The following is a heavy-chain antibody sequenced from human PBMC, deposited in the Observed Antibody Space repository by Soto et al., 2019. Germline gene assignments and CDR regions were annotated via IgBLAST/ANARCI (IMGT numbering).Heavy chain of an antibody. CDR1: GFTFSSYG. D-gene: IGHD5-12*01. CDR3: ARDRGYSGPLPLQY. Sequence: QVQLVESGGGVVQPGRSLRLSCAASGFTFSSYGMHWVRQAPGKGLEWVAVIWYDGSNKYYADSVKGRFTNSRHTSKNTLYLQMNRLRAEDTAVYYCARDRGYSGPLPLQYGGQGTLVTVSS. J-gene: IGHJ1*01. V-gene: IGHV3-33*01. CDR2: IWYDGSNK.